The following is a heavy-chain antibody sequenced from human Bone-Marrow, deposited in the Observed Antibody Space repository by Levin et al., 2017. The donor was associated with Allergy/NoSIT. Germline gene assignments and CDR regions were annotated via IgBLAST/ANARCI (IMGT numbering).Heavy chain of an antibody. CDR1: GYTFTGYY. D-gene: IGHD6-19*01. CDR2: INPNSGGT. V-gene: IGHV1-2*02. CDR3: ARDSSGWPFDY. Sequence: GESLKISCKASGYTFTGYYMHWVRQAPGQGLEWMGWINPNSGGTNYAQKFQGRVTMTRDTSISTAYMELSRLRSDDTAVYYCARDSSGWPFDYWGQGTLVTVSS. J-gene: IGHJ4*02.